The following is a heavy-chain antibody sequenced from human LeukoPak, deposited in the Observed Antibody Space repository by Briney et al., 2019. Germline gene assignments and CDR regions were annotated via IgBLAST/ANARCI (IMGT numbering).Heavy chain of an antibody. CDR3: AREGYCSGGSCYLNWFDP. D-gene: IGHD2-15*01. CDR2: IYTSGST. Sequence: SETLSLTCTVSGGSIRDYYWSWIRQSAGKELEWIGRIYTSGSTNYNPSLTSRVTMSVDTSKNQFSLILSSVTAADTAVYYCAREGYCSGGSCYLNWFDPWGQGTLVTVSS. CDR1: GGSIRDYY. V-gene: IGHV4-4*07. J-gene: IGHJ5*02.